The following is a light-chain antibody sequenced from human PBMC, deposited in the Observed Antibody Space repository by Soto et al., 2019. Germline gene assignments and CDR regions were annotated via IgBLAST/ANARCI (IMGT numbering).Light chain of an antibody. CDR1: TSNIGTNY. V-gene: IGLV1-47*01. CDR3: AAWDDSLSGHYV. J-gene: IGLJ1*01. CDR2: RNN. Sequence: QSGLTQPPSASGTPGQRVTISCSGSTSNIGTNYVYWYHQLPGTAPKLLISRNNQRPSGVPDRFSGSKSGTSASLAISGLRSEDEGDYYCAAWDDSLSGHYVFGTGTKV.